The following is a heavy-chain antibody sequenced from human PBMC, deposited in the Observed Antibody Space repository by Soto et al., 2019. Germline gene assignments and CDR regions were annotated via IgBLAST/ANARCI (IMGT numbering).Heavy chain of an antibody. J-gene: IGHJ5*02. CDR1: GGSISSGGYY. CDR3: AREYRSTMVRGVTRFDP. V-gene: IGHV4-31*03. D-gene: IGHD3-10*01. CDR2: IYYSGST. Sequence: QVQLQESGPGLVKPSQTLSLTCTVSGGSISSGGYYWSWIRQHPGKGLGRIGYIYYSGSTYYNPSLKSRVTISVDTSKNQFSLKLSSVTAADTAVYYCAREYRSTMVRGVTRFDPWGQGTLVTVSS.